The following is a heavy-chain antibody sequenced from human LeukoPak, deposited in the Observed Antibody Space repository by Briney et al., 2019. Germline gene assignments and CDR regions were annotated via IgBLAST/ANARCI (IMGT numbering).Heavy chain of an antibody. Sequence: SETLSLTCAVSGYSVGSAYYWVWIRQTPGKGLEWLGTISHNGNAYYNPSLKSRLTMSVETAKNQFSLNLNSVTAADTAVYFCARDPNWDSWLDPWGQGVLVTVSS. J-gene: IGHJ5*02. V-gene: IGHV4-38-2*02. CDR3: ARDPNWDSWLDP. D-gene: IGHD1-26*01. CDR1: GYSVGSAYY. CDR2: ISHNGNA.